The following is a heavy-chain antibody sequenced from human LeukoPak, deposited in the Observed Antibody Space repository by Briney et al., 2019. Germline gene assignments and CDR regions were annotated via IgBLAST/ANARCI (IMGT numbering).Heavy chain of an antibody. J-gene: IGHJ4*02. Sequence: VASVKVSCKASGYTFSSYDISWVRQAPGQGLEWMGRIIPILGIANYAQKFQGRVTITADKSTSTAYMELSSLRSEDTAVYHCASQSPGGYGVNLDYWGQGTLVTVSS. CDR1: GYTFSSYD. D-gene: IGHD4-17*01. V-gene: IGHV1-69*04. CDR2: IIPILGIA. CDR3: ASQSPGGYGVNLDY.